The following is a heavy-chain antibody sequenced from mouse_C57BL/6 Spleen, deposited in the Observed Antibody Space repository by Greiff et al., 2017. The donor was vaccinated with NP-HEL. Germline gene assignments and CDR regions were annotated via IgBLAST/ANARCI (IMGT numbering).Heavy chain of an antibody. D-gene: IGHD1-1*01. CDR2: INPSNGGT. V-gene: IGHV1-53*01. CDR3: ARSTTGVAHFDY. CDR1: GYTFTSYW. Sequence: QVQLQQPGTELVKPGASVKLSCKASGYTFTSYWMHWVKQRPGQGLEWIGNINPSNGGTKYNEKFKSKATLTVDKSSSTAYMQLSSLTSEDSAVYYCARSTTGVAHFDYWGQGTTLTVSS. J-gene: IGHJ2*01.